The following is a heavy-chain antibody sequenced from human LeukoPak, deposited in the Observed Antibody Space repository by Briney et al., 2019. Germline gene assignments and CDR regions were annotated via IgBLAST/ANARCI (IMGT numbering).Heavy chain of an antibody. CDR2: ISGSGGTT. CDR1: EFTFSTYA. V-gene: IGHV3-23*01. J-gene: IGHJ4*02. CDR3: AKGDAVTAIFPLDY. Sequence: GGSLRLSCAASEFTFSTYAMNWVRQAPGKGLEWVSGISGSGGTTYYADSVQGRFTISGDNSKKTVFLQMNSLRAEDTAVYYCAKGDAVTAIFPLDYWGQGTLVIVSS. D-gene: IGHD2-21*02.